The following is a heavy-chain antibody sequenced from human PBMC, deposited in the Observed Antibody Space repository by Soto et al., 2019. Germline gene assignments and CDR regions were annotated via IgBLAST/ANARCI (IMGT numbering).Heavy chain of an antibody. CDR3: ARDWLGCSGDSCHPGSPGYYYYGMDV. V-gene: IGHV4-59*12. D-gene: IGHD2-15*01. Sequence: SEILSLTCTVSGGSISFYHWSWIRQPPGKGLEWIGYIYYSGSTNYNPSLKSRVTISADTSKNQFSLRLTSVTAADTAVYYCARDWLGCSGDSCHPGSPGYYYYGMDVWGQGTTVTVSS. CDR1: GGSISFYH. J-gene: IGHJ6*02. CDR2: IYYSGST.